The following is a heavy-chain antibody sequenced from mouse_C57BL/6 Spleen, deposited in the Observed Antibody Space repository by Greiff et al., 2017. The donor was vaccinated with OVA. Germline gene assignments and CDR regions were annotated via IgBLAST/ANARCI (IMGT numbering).Heavy chain of an antibody. CDR3: TRDCDGYYDY. Sequence: EVMLVESGAGLVKPGGSLKLSCAASGFTFSSYAMSWVRQTPEKRLEWVAYISSGGDYSYYADTVKGRFTISRDNARNTLYLQMSSLKSEDTAMYYCTRDCDGYYDYWGQGTTLTVSS. D-gene: IGHD2-3*01. V-gene: IGHV5-9-1*02. J-gene: IGHJ2*01. CDR1: GFTFSSYA. CDR2: ISSGGDYS.